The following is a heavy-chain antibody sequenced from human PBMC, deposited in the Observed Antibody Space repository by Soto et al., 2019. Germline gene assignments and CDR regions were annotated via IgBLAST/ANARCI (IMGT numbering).Heavy chain of an antibody. CDR1: GGSISSYY. D-gene: IGHD2-21*01. CDR3: ARDLKTQNDWKLSGAFDI. J-gene: IGHJ3*02. V-gene: IGHV4-59*01. Sequence: SETLSLTCTVSGGSISSYYWSWIRQPPGKGLEWIGYIYYSGSTNYNPSLKSRVTISVDTSKNQFSLKLSSVTAADTAVYYCARDLKTQNDWKLSGAFDIWGQGTMVTVSS. CDR2: IYYSGST.